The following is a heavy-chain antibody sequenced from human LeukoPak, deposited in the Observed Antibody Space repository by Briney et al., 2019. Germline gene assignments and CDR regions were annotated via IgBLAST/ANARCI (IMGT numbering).Heavy chain of an antibody. V-gene: IGHV1-69*04. CDR1: GGTFSSYA. J-gene: IGHJ4*02. CDR3: ARGGATVTEYYFDY. D-gene: IGHD4-17*01. CDR2: IIPILGIA. Sequence: SVKVSCKASGGTFSSYAISWVRQAPGQGLECMGRIIPILGIANYAQKFQGRVTITADKSTSTAYMELSSLRSEDTAVYYCARGGATVTEYYFDYWGQGTLVTVSS.